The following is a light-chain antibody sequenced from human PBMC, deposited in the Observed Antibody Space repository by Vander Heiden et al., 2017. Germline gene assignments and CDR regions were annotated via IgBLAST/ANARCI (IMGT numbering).Light chain of an antibody. CDR3: ATWDSYTQV. CDR1: SGHRIFV. J-gene: IGLJ3*02. CDR2: LEGHGRY. Sequence: QPVLTQSSSASASLGSSVKLTCTLSSGHRIFVITWHQQQPGNAPRFLMKLEGHGRYNKATEVPDRFSGSRSGADRYLTISNLQSADEANYYCATWDSYTQVFGGGTNLTVL. V-gene: IGLV4-60*03.